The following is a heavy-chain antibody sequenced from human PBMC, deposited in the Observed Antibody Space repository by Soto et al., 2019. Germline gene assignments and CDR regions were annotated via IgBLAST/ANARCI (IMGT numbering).Heavy chain of an antibody. CDR3: ARENSVRAWLHHCGN. CDR1: GFSISSFA. J-gene: IGHJ1*01. V-gene: IGHV3-48*03. D-gene: IGHD5-18*01. CDR2: ISDDGASI. Sequence: VGSLRLSCEASGFSISSFAMNWVRQAPGRRLQRVSYISDDGASIYYADSLKGRFTISRDNAKDSLSLQMNNLRAEDTAVYYFARENSVRAWLHHCGNWGLGSLVTI.